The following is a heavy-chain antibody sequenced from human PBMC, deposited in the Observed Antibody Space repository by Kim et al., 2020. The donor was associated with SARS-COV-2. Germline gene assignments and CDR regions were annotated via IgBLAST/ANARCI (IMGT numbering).Heavy chain of an antibody. Sequence: SGKSRLTISRDNSKNTLYLQMNSLRAEDTAVYYCAKSQTKARPRVYYFDYWGQGTLVTVSS. J-gene: IGHJ4*02. D-gene: IGHD1-1*01. CDR3: AKSQTKARPRVYYFDY. V-gene: IGHV3-23*01.